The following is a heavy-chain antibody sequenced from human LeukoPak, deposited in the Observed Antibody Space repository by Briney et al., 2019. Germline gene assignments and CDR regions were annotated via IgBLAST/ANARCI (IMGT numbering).Heavy chain of an antibody. CDR2: IIPIFGTA. CDR3: ARDRITIFGVARYNWFDP. V-gene: IGHV1-69*13. J-gene: IGHJ5*02. CDR1: GGTFSSYA. Sequence: ASVKVSCKASGGTFSSYAISWVRQAPGQGLECMGGIIPIFGTANYAQKFQGRVTITADESTSTAYMELSSLRSEDTAVYYCARDRITIFGVARYNWFDPWGQGTLVTVSS. D-gene: IGHD3-3*01.